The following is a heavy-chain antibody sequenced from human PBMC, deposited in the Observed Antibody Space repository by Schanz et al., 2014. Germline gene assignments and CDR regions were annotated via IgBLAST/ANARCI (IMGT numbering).Heavy chain of an antibody. J-gene: IGHJ4*02. CDR3: ARVGRDYISSSVLDSLHY. D-gene: IGHD6-6*01. CDR1: GFTFNDYA. V-gene: IGHV3-30*04. Sequence: QVQLVESGGGVVQPGRSLKLSCAASGFTFNDYAMHWVRQAPGKGLEWVAVISYEGSKKYYPDSVQGRFTISRDNTKNTLFLQMNNLSPEDTAMYFCARVGRDYISSSVLDSLHYWGQGSLVTVS. CDR2: ISYEGSKK.